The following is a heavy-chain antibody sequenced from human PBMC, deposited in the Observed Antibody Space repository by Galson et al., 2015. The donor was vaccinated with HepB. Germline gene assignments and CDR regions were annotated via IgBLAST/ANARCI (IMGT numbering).Heavy chain of an antibody. CDR1: GFSFSTYW. V-gene: IGHV3-7*01. CDR2: IKQDGSEK. Sequence: SLRLSCAASGFSFSTYWMSWVRQAPGKGLEWVANIKQDGSEKYYVDSVKGRFTISGDNGENSLFLQMNSLRAEDTAVYYCARGGSVHYNFWGQGTLVTVSS. D-gene: IGHD3/OR15-3a*01. J-gene: IGHJ4*02. CDR3: ARGGSVHYNF.